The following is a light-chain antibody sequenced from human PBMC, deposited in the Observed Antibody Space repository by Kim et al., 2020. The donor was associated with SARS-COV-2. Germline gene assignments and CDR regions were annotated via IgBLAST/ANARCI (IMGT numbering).Light chain of an antibody. CDR3: HQYDSLPLT. CDR2: GAS. CDR1: QDIRNF. J-gene: IGKJ4*01. V-gene: IGKV1-16*01. Sequence: SASVGDSVTITCRASQDIRNFLVWFQQKPGKAPESLIYGASFLRKGVPSRFSASGSGTEFTLIINDLQPENFATYNCHQYDSLPLTFGGGTKLEI.